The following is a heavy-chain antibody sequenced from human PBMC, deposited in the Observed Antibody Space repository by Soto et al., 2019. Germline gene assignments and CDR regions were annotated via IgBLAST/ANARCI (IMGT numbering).Heavy chain of an antibody. CDR3: AKDSEYYDFWSGYRHYGMDV. D-gene: IGHD3-3*01. Sequence: GGSLRLSCAASGFTFSSYAMSWVRQAPGKGLEWVSAISGSGGSTYYADSVKGRFTISRDNSKNTLYLQMNSLRAEDTAVYYCAKDSEYYDFWSGYRHYGMDVWGQGTTVTVSS. V-gene: IGHV3-23*01. CDR1: GFTFSSYA. J-gene: IGHJ6*02. CDR2: ISGSGGST.